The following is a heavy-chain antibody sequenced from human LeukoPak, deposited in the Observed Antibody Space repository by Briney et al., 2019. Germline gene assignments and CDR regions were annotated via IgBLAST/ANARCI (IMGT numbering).Heavy chain of an antibody. V-gene: IGHV1-8*01. Sequence: GASVKVSCKASGYTFTSYDINWVRQATGQGLEWMGWMNPNSGNTGYAQKFQGRVTTTRNTSISTAYMELSSLRSEDTAVYYCARPRRGSIAARGTFDYWGQGTLVTVSS. D-gene: IGHD6-6*01. CDR3: ARPRRGSIAARGTFDY. J-gene: IGHJ4*02. CDR2: MNPNSGNT. CDR1: GYTFTSYD.